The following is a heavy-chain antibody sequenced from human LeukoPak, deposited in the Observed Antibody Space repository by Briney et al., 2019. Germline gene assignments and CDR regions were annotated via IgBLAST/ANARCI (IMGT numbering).Heavy chain of an antibody. CDR1: GFTVSSNY. Sequence: GGSLRLSCAASGFTVSSNYMSWVRQAPGKGLEWVSAISGSGGSTYYADSVKGRFTISRDNSKSTLYLQMNSLRAEDTAVYYCAKDQGLQLWLKYFQHWGQGTLVTVSS. CDR2: ISGSGGST. CDR3: AKDQGLQLWLKYFQH. J-gene: IGHJ1*01. V-gene: IGHV3-23*01. D-gene: IGHD5-18*01.